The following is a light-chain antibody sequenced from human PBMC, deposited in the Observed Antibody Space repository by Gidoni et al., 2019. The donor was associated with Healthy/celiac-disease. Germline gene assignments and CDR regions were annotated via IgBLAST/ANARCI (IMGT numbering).Light chain of an antibody. V-gene: IGKV3D-7*01. Sequence: ELVMTQSPATLSLSPGERATLSCRASQSVSSSYLSWYQQKPGQAPRLLIYGASTRATGIPARFSGSGSGTDVTLTISSMQPEDFAVYYCQQDYNLPLTFGGGTKVEIK. CDR1: QSVSSSY. J-gene: IGKJ4*01. CDR3: QQDYNLPLT. CDR2: GAS.